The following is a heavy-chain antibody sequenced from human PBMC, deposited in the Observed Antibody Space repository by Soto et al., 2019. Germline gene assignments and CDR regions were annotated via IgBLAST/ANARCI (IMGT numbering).Heavy chain of an antibody. CDR2: ITPIFGTA. D-gene: IGHD2-8*01. CDR3: ARTPPIYCTNGVCQSPGFDP. V-gene: IGHV1-69*13. CDR1: GGTFSSYA. Sequence: SVKVSFKGSGGTFSSYAISWGRQAPGQGLEWVGGITPIFGTANYAQKFQGRVTITADESTSTAYMELSSLRSEDTAVYYCARTPPIYCTNGVCQSPGFDPWGQGTMVTVS. J-gene: IGHJ5*02.